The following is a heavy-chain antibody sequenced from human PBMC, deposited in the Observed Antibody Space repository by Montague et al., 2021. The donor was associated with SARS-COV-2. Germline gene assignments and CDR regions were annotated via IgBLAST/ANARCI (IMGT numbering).Heavy chain of an antibody. CDR1: RDSITNSH. V-gene: IGHV4-59*01. D-gene: IGHD4-11*01. CDR2: FLPTGDS. Sequence: SETLSLTCIVSRDSITNSHWGWVRQPPGKGLEWVTYFLPTGDSNHNPSLRSRITTSVDTAKNQFSLRSRSVTAADSARYFCAGVPAVTKVPPATIDFWGHGVLVTVSS. J-gene: IGHJ4*01. CDR3: AGVPAVTKVPPATIDF.